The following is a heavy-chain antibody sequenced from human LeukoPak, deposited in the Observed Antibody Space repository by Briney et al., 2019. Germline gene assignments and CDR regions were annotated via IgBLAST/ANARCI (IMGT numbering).Heavy chain of an antibody. CDR3: AKTGYSSGWYRIWDY. V-gene: IGHV3-30*07. D-gene: IGHD6-19*01. CDR1: GFTFSSYA. CDR2: ISYDGSNK. J-gene: IGHJ4*02. Sequence: HAGGSLRLSCAASGFTFSSYAMHWVRQAPGKGLEWVAVISYDGSNKYYADSVKGRFTISRDNSRNSLSLQMNSLRAEDTALYYCAKTGYSSGWYRIWDYWGQGTLVTVSS.